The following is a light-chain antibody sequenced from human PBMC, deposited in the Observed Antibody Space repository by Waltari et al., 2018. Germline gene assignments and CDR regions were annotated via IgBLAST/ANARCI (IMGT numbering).Light chain of an antibody. CDR3: QQYNHWPPVT. V-gene: IGKV3-15*01. CDR1: ERASRN. J-gene: IGKJ4*01. Sequence: EIVLTQSPVTLSVSPGDRATLSCRASERASRNLAWYQQRSGQAPRLRIYDASTRATDVPDRFSGSGSGTEVTLTISPLQSEDFAIYYCQQYNHWPPVTFGGGTKVEIK. CDR2: DAS.